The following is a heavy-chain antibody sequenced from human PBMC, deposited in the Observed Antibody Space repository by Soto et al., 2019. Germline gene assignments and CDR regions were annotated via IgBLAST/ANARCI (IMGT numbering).Heavy chain of an antibody. J-gene: IGHJ4*02. CDR1: GYTLTELS. CDR3: ATDGAKDWGSYRYTTRY. CDR2: FDPEDGET. Sequence: GASVKVSCKVSGYTLTELSIHWVRQAPGKGLEWMGGFDPEDGETIYAQKFQGRVTMTEDTSTDTAYMELSSLRSEDTAVYYCATDGAKDWGSYRYTTRYWGQGTLVTVSS. D-gene: IGHD3-16*02. V-gene: IGHV1-24*01.